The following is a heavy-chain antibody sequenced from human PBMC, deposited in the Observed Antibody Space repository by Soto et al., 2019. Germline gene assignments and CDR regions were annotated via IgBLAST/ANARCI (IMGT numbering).Heavy chain of an antibody. J-gene: IGHJ4*02. CDR3: ARGRSIQYDYVWGSYRWGFDY. CDR1: GGSFSGYY. V-gene: IGHV4-34*01. D-gene: IGHD3-16*02. CDR2: INHSGST. Sequence: KPSETLSLTCAVYGGSFSGYYWSWIRQPPGKGLEWIGEINHSGSTNYNPSLKSRVTISVDTSKNQFSLKLSSVTAADTAVYYCARGRSIQYDYVWGSYRWGFDYWGQGTLVTVSS.